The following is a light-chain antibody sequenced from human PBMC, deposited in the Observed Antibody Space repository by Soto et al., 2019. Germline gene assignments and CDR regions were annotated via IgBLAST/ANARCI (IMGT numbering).Light chain of an antibody. Sequence: EIVLTQSPGALSLSPGEGATLSCRASQSLSSSYVAWYQQKVGQPPRLLIYGASNRATGIPDRFSGSWSGTEFTLTISRLEPEDVAVYYCHQFQNSPWTFGQGTKVDIK. V-gene: IGKV3-20*01. CDR1: QSLSSSY. J-gene: IGKJ1*01. CDR2: GAS. CDR3: HQFQNSPWT.